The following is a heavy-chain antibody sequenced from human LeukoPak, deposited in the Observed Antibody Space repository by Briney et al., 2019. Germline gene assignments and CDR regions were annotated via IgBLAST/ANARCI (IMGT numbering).Heavy chain of an antibody. Sequence: GGSLRLSCAASGFTFSSYAMSWVRQAPGKGLEWVLAISGSGGSTYYADSVKGRFTISRDNSKNTLYLQMNSLRAEDTAVYYCATSITMVRGVSDYWGQGTLVTVSA. CDR3: ATSITMVRGVSDY. CDR1: GFTFSSYA. V-gene: IGHV3-23*01. CDR2: ISGSGGST. J-gene: IGHJ4*02. D-gene: IGHD3-10*01.